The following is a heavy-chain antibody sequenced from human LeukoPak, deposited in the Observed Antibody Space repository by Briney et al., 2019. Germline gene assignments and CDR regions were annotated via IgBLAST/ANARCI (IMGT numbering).Heavy chain of an antibody. J-gene: IGHJ4*02. V-gene: IGHV3-7*01. CDR2: IKQDGSEK. CDR1: GFTFSSYS. CDR3: ARGITDY. Sequence: PGGSLRLSCAASGFTFSSYSMNWVRQAPGKGLEWVANIKQDGSEKYYVDSVKGRFTISRDNAKNSLYLQMNSLRAEDTAVYYCARGITDYWGQGTLVTVSS.